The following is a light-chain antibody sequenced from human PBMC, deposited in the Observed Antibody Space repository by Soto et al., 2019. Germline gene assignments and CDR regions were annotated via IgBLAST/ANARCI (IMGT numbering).Light chain of an antibody. Sequence: DIQMTQSPSTLSASVGDRVTITVRASQSISSWLAWYQQKPGKAPKLLIYDASSLESGVPSRFSGSGSGTEFTLTISRVDPADFAFYYCQQYFTSPITFGQGTRLEI. CDR1: QSISSW. J-gene: IGKJ5*01. CDR2: DAS. V-gene: IGKV1-5*01. CDR3: QQYFTSPIT.